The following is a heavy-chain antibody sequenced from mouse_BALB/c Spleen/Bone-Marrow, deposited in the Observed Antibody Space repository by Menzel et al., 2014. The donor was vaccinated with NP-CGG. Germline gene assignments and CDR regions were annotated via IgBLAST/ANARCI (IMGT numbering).Heavy chain of an antibody. Sequence: VKLVESGPGLVAPSQSLSITCTVSGFSLTSYGVHWVRQPPGKGLEWLGVIWAGGSANYNSALMPRLSISKDNSKSQVFLKMNSLQTDDTATYYCARDGLYGNYAMDYWGQGTSVTVSS. J-gene: IGHJ4*01. CDR1: GFSLTSYG. D-gene: IGHD2-1*01. V-gene: IGHV2-9*02. CDR2: IWAGGSA. CDR3: ARDGLYGNYAMDY.